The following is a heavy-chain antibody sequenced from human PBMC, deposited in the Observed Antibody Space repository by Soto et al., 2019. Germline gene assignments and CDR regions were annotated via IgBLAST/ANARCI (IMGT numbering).Heavy chain of an antibody. V-gene: IGHV1-3*01. J-gene: IGHJ4*02. D-gene: IGHD3-22*01. CDR3: ARGAKYYYDSSGYYYIFHY. CDR2: INADNGNT. CDR1: GYSFTNYA. Sequence: ASVKVSCKTSGYSFTNYAMHWVRQAPGQSLEWMGWINADNGNTKYSQKFQGRVTITRDTSASTAYMELSSLRSEDTAVYYCARGAKYYYDSSGYYYIFHYWGQGTQVTVSS.